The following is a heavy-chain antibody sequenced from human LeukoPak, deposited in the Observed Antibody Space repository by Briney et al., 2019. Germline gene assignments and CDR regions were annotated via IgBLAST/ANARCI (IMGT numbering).Heavy chain of an antibody. Sequence: GGSLRLSCAASGFTSSSYSMNWVLQAPGKGLEWVSFISSSRSYIYYAGSVKGRFTISRDNAKNSLYLQMNSLRAEDTALYYCARQRCGGDCYSGAFDIWGQGTMVTVSS. J-gene: IGHJ3*02. D-gene: IGHD2-21*02. CDR3: ARQRCGGDCYSGAFDI. CDR1: GFTSSSYS. V-gene: IGHV3-21*01. CDR2: ISSSRSYI.